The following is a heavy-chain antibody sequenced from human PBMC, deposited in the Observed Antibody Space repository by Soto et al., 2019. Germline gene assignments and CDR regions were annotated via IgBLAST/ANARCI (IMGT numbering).Heavy chain of an antibody. CDR1: GYTFTSYA. V-gene: IGHV1-3*01. D-gene: IGHD6-13*01. CDR2: INAGNGNT. Sequence: GASVKVSCKASGYTFTSYAMHWVRQAPGQRLEWMGWINAGNGNTKYSQKFQGRVTITRDTSASTAYMELSSLRSEDTAVYYCARVGIAAAGILFDIWGQGTMVTVSS. CDR3: ARVGIAAAGILFDI. J-gene: IGHJ3*02.